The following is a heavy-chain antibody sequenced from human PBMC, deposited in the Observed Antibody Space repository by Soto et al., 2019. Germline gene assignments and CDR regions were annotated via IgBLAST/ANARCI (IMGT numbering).Heavy chain of an antibody. V-gene: IGHV4-59*01. Sequence: SETLSLTCTVSGGSISTYYWSWIRQPPGGTLEWIGYIYASGATTYNPSLESRVTMSVDMPNNEFSLELTSLTAADTAVYYCARSNYFDGSIYHYYFDFWGQGTLVTVSS. CDR3: ARSNYFDGSIYHYYFDF. J-gene: IGHJ4*02. CDR1: GGSISTYY. CDR2: IYASGAT. D-gene: IGHD3-9*01.